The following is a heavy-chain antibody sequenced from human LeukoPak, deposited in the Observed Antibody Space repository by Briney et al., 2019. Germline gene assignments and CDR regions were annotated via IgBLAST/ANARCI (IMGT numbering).Heavy chain of an antibody. CDR3: ARGFHLFTTDDYYYGMDV. D-gene: IGHD3-22*01. CDR1: GYTFTSYD. Sequence: GASVKVSCKASGYTFTSYDINWVRQATGQGLEWMGWMNPNSGNTGYAQKFQGRVTMTRNTSISTAYMELSSLRSEDTAVYYCARGFHLFTTDDYYYGMDVWGQGTTVTVSS. V-gene: IGHV1-8*01. CDR2: MNPNSGNT. J-gene: IGHJ6*02.